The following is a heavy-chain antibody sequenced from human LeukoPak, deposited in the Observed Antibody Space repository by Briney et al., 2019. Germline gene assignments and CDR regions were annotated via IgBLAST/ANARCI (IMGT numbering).Heavy chain of an antibody. V-gene: IGHV4-38-2*02. CDR3: ARGPLIDF. J-gene: IGHJ4*02. CDR2: IYHSGST. CDR1: GYSISSGYY. Sequence: SETLSLTCTVSGYSISSGYYWGWIRQPPGKGLEWIGSIYHSGSTYYNPSLKSRVTISVDTSKNQFSLRLSSVTAADTAVYYCARGPLIDFWGQGTLVTVSS.